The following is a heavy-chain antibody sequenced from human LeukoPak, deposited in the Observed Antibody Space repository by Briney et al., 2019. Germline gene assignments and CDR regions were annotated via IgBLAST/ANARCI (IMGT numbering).Heavy chain of an antibody. CDR1: GGSISGYY. Sequence: PSETLSLTCTVSGGSISGYYWSWIRQPPGKELDWIGYIYYTGHTIYNPSLRSRVTISVDTSKNQLSLTLTSVTAADTAVYYCARHSDKSYDSCPYFPWGQGTLVTVSS. D-gene: IGHD3-22*01. CDR3: ARHSDKSYDSCPYFP. V-gene: IGHV4-59*01. CDR2: IYYTGHT. J-gene: IGHJ5*02.